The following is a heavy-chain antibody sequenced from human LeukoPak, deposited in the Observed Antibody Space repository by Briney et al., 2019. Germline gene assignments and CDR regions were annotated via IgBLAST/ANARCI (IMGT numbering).Heavy chain of an antibody. CDR2: IKQDGSEK. J-gene: IGHJ4*02. CDR1: GFTFSSYE. D-gene: IGHD3/OR15-3a*01. V-gene: IGHV3-7*01. Sequence: GGSLRLSCAASGFTFSSYEMNWVRQAPGKGLEWVANIKQDGSEKYYVDSVKGRFTISRDNAKNSLYLQMNSLRAEDTAVYYCARDLLGHFDYWGQGTLVTVSS. CDR3: ARDLLGHFDY.